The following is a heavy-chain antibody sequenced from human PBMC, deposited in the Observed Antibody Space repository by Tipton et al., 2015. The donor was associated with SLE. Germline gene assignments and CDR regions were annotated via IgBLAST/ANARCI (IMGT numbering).Heavy chain of an antibody. CDR2: IYTSGST. V-gene: IGHV4-61*02. CDR3: ARATVTRDAFDI. CDR1: GGSISSGSYY. D-gene: IGHD4-17*01. Sequence: TLSLTCTVSGGSISSGSYYWSWIRQPAGKGLEWIGRIYTSGSTNYNPSLKSRVTMSVDTSKNQFSLKLSSVTAADTAVYYCARATVTRDAFDIWGQGTMVTVSS. J-gene: IGHJ3*02.